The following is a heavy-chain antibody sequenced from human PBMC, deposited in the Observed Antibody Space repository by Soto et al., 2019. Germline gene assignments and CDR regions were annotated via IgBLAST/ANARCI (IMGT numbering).Heavy chain of an antibody. D-gene: IGHD1-26*01. CDR2: ISWDGGST. Sequence: GGSLRLSCAASGFTFDDYAMHWVRQAPGKGLEWVSLISWDGGSTYYADSVKGRFTISRDNSKNSLYLQMNSLRAEDTAVYYCAKDVEGGSLFRGAFDYWGQGTQVTVSS. J-gene: IGHJ4*02. CDR1: GFTFDDYA. CDR3: AKDVEGGSLFRGAFDY. V-gene: IGHV3-43D*04.